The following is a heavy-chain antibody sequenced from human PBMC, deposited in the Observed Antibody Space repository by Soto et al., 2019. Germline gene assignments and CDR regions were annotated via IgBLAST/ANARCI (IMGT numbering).Heavy chain of an antibody. J-gene: IGHJ5*02. V-gene: IGHV1-46*01. Sequence: ASVKVSCKASGYTFTTYYIHWVRQAPGQGLEWMGIINPSGGTTDYAQKFQGRVTITADESTTTAYMELSSLRSDDTAVYYCAKDGGREGYFGNWFDPWGQGTLVTVSS. CDR2: INPSGGTT. CDR3: AKDGGREGYFGNWFDP. D-gene: IGHD2-15*01. CDR1: GYTFTTYY.